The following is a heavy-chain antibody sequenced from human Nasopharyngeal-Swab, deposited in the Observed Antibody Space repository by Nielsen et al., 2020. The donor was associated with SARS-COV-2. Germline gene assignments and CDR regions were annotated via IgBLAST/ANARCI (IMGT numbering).Heavy chain of an antibody. CDR3: ATRGEVVVAATGYYYYGMDV. CDR2: MKPNNGNT. V-gene: IGHV1-8*01. D-gene: IGHD2-15*01. Sequence: ASVKVSCKASGYTFTSYDINWVRQASGQGLEWMGWMKPNNGNTDYAQKFQGRVSMTRNTSISTAYMELSSLRSEDTAVYYCATRGEVVVAATGYYYYGMDVWGQGTTVTVSS. CDR1: GYTFTSYD. J-gene: IGHJ6*02.